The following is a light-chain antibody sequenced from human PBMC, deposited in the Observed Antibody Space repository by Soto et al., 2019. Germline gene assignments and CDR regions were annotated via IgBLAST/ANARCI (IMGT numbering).Light chain of an antibody. CDR1: QSVGSK. Sequence: ERVMTQSPDTLSVSPGERATLSCRASQSVGSKLAWYQQKVGQAPSLLIYGASTRATGVPARFGGSGSGTEFTLTISSLQSEDFAVYYCQQCDDWPLTFGGGTKVEIK. CDR3: QQCDDWPLT. J-gene: IGKJ4*01. CDR2: GAS. V-gene: IGKV3-15*01.